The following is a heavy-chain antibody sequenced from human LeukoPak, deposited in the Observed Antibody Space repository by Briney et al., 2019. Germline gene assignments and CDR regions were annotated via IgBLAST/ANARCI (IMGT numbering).Heavy chain of an antibody. Sequence: GRSLTLSCAASGFTLTSYWMSWVRQAPGKGLEWVANIKEDGSEKDYVDSVKGRFTVSRDNAKNSLYLQMNTLRAEDTAKYYCARLYYYNSGRSYPSIYFNYWGQGTLVTVSS. D-gene: IGHD3-10*01. CDR2: IKEDGSEK. CDR3: ARLYYYNSGRSYPSIYFNY. CDR1: GFTLTSYW. V-gene: IGHV3-7*01. J-gene: IGHJ4*02.